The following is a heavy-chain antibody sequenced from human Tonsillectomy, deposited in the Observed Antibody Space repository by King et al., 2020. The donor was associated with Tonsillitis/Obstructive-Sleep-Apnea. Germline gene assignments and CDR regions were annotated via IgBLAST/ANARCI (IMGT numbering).Heavy chain of an antibody. V-gene: IGHV5-51*01. CDR3: ARHPDVVVPAASLMDV. Sequence: VQLVQSGAEVKKPGESLKISCKGSGYKFINYWIGWVRQMPGKGLEWMGIIYPGDSDTRYSPSFQGQVTISADKSISTTYLQSSSLKASDTAVYYCARHPDVVVPAASLMDVWGKGTTVTVSS. CDR1: GYKFINYW. J-gene: IGHJ6*04. D-gene: IGHD2-2*01. CDR2: IYPGDSDT.